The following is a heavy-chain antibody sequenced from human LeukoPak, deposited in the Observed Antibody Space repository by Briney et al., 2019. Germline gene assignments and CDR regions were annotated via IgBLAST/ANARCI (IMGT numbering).Heavy chain of an antibody. CDR2: ISGSGGST. CDR1: GFTFSSYA. Sequence: GGSLRLSCAASGFTFSSYAMSWVRQAPGKGLEWVSAISGSGGSTYYADSVKGRFTISRDNSKNTLYLQMNSLRAEDTAVYYCAKDTSPLGGSSDIGYWGQGTLVTVSS. V-gene: IGHV3-23*01. CDR3: AKDTSPLGGSSDIGY. D-gene: IGHD2-2*01. J-gene: IGHJ4*02.